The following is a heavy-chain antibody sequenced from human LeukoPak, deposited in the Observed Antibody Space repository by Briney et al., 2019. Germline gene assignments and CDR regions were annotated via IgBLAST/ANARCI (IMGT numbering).Heavy chain of an antibody. V-gene: IGHV3-23*01. J-gene: IGHJ4*02. Sequence: ASVKVSCKASGGTFSSYAMSWVRQAPGKGLEWVSAISGSGGSTYYADSVKGRFTISRDNSKNTLYLQMNSLRAEDTAVYYCAKGSYGYDYWGQGTLVTVSS. D-gene: IGHD5-18*01. CDR2: ISGSGGST. CDR1: GGTFSSYA. CDR3: AKGSYGYDY.